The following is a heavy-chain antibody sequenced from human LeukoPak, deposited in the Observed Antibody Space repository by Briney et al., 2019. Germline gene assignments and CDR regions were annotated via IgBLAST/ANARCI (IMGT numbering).Heavy chain of an antibody. Sequence: SETLSLTCAVYGGSFSGYYWSWIRQPPGKGLEWIGEIIHSGSTNYNPSLKSRVTISVDTSKNQFSLKLSSVTAADTAVYYCARKGYCSSTSCYPSRGMDVWGQGTTVTVSS. CDR2: IIHSGST. J-gene: IGHJ6*02. D-gene: IGHD2-2*01. CDR1: GGSFSGYY. CDR3: ARKGYCSSTSCYPSRGMDV. V-gene: IGHV4-34*12.